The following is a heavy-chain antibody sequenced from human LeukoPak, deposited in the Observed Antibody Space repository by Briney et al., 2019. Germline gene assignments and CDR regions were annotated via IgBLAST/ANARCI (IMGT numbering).Heavy chain of an antibody. CDR1: GYTFTDYY. J-gene: IGHJ4*02. Sequence: ASVKVSCKASGYTFTDYYIHWVRQAPGQGLEWMGIINVSGGSTSYAQKFQGRVTLTRDTSSNTVYMELSSLRSDDTALYYCARDSEYSSHSGPVDYWGQGTLLIVSS. CDR3: ARDSEYSSHSGPVDY. CDR2: INVSGGST. V-gene: IGHV1-46*01. D-gene: IGHD6-13*01.